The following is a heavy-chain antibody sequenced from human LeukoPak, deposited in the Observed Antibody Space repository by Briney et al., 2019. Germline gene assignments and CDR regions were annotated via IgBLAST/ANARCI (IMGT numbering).Heavy chain of an antibody. J-gene: IGHJ4*02. CDR2: IKYDGSER. CDR1: GFDLSDYW. Sequence: PGGSLRLSCVVSGFDLSDYWMSWVRQAPGKGLQWVANIKYDGSERQYVDSVKGRFTISRDIAKNSVYLQMNSLGADDTAVYYCARDIASAGLFFDSWGQGTLVTVSS. CDR3: ARDIASAGLFFDS. D-gene: IGHD6-13*01. V-gene: IGHV3-7*01.